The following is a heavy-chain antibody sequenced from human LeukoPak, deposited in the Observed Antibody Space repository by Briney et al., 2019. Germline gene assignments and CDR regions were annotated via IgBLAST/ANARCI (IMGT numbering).Heavy chain of an antibody. CDR3: ARDSGSYPGGWFDT. CDR1: GGSISRYY. D-gene: IGHD1-26*01. Sequence: PSETLSLTCTVSGGSISRYYWSWVRQPPGEGREWGGYIYYSGSTNYNPSLRSRVTISVDASKNQFSLKLSSVTAADTAVYYCARDSGSYPGGWFDTWGQGTLVTVS. CDR2: IYYSGST. V-gene: IGHV4-59*01. J-gene: IGHJ5*02.